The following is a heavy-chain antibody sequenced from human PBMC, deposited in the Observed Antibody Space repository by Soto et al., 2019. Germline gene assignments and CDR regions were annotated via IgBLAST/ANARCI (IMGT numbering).Heavy chain of an antibody. CDR3: ARGEGLLWFGEKNYYYYGMDV. D-gene: IGHD3-10*01. V-gene: IGHV4-34*01. Sequence: QVQLQQWGAGLLKPSETLSLTCAVYGGSFSGYYWSWIRQPPGKGLEWIGEINHSGSTNYNPSLKSRVTISVATSKNQFSLKLSSVTAADTAVYYCARGEGLLWFGEKNYYYYGMDVWGQGTTVTVSS. J-gene: IGHJ6*02. CDR2: INHSGST. CDR1: GGSFSGYY.